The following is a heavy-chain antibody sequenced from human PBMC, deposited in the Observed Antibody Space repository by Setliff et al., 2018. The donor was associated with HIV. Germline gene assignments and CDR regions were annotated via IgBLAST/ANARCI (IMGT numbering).Heavy chain of an antibody. CDR3: ARPRRVRSRAWYWFDI. J-gene: IGHJ5*02. D-gene: IGHD6-19*01. CDR1: GGSINSGFS. V-gene: IGHV4-38-2*01. CDR2: IYQSGSI. Sequence: TSETLSLTCSVSGGSINSGFSRAWIRQPPGQGPQWIGSIYQSGSIYYNPSLQSRVTISVDSSKNQFSLNLFSVTAADTAVYYCARPRRVRSRAWYWFDIWGQGTLVTVSS.